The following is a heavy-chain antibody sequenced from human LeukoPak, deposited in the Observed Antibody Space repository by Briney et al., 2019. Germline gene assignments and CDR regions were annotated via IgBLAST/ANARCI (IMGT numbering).Heavy chain of an antibody. CDR1: GFTFSSYE. CDR2: ISSSGSTI. V-gene: IGHV3-48*03. CDR3: ARATPYSGSLDY. J-gene: IGHJ4*02. Sequence: GGSLRLSCAASGFTFSSYEMNWVRQAPGKGLEWVSYISSSGSTIYYADSVKGRFTISRDNAKNSLYLQMNSLRAEDTAVYYCARATPYSGSLDYWGQGTLVTVSS. D-gene: IGHD1-26*01.